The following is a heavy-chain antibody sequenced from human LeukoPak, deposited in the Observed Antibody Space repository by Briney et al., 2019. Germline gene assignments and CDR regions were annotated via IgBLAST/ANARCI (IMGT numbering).Heavy chain of an antibody. CDR1: GFTFSSYE. V-gene: IGHV3-48*03. J-gene: IGHJ3*02. Sequence: GGSLRLSCAASGFTFSSYEMNWVRQAPGKGLEWISYISSDSNTIYYADSVKGRFTISRDNAKNSLYLQMNSLRAEDTAVYYCTRAKPPYCRGGSCRTPGAFDIWGQGTMVTVSS. CDR2: ISSDSNTI. CDR3: TRAKPPYCRGGSCRTPGAFDI. D-gene: IGHD2-15*01.